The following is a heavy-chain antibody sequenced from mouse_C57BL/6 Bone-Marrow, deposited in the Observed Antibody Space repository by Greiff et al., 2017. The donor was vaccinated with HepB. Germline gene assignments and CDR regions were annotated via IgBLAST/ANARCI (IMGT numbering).Heavy chain of an antibody. CDR2: INPSTGGT. D-gene: IGHD1-1*01. J-gene: IGHJ1*03. CDR3: APTVDWYFEV. CDR1: GYSFTGYY. V-gene: IGHV1-42*01. Sequence: EVQLQQSGPELVKPGASVKISCKASGYSFTGYYMNWVKQSPEKSLEWIGEINPSTGGTTYNQKFKAKATLTVDKSSSTAYMQLKSLTSEDSAVYYCAPTVDWYFEVWGTGTTVTVSS.